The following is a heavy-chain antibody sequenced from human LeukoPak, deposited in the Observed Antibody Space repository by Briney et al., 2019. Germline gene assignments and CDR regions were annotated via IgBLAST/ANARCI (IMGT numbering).Heavy chain of an antibody. CDR1: GYTFTSYG. V-gene: IGHV1-18*01. Sequence: ASVKVSCKASGYTFTSYGISWVRQAPGQGLEWMGWNSAYNGNTNYAQRLQGRVTMTTDTSTSTAYMELRSLRSDDTAVYYCARGRGYSYGHHRYFDWFDPWGQGTLVTVSS. CDR2: NSAYNGNT. CDR3: ARGRGYSYGHHRYFDWFDP. D-gene: IGHD5-18*01. J-gene: IGHJ5*02.